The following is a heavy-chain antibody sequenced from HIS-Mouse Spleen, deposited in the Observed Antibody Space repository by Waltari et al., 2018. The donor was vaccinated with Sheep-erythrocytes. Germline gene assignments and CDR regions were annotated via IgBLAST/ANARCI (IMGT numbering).Heavy chain of an antibody. J-gene: IGHJ3*02. Sequence: QVQLQESGPGLVKPSETLSLTCTVSGGSISSYYWSWIRQPPGKGLEWIGYIYYSGSTNYHPSLKSRVPISVDTSKNQFCLKLSSVTAADTAVYYCARISSRDYYDSSGYYYSDAVDIWGQGTMVTVSS. CDR3: ARISSRDYYDSSGYYYSDAVDI. D-gene: IGHD3-22*01. V-gene: IGHV4-59*08. CDR1: GGSISSYY. CDR2: IYYSGST.